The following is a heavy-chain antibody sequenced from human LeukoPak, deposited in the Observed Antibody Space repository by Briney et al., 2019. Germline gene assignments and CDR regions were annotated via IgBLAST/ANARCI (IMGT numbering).Heavy chain of an antibody. V-gene: IGHV3-21*01. CDR1: GFTYSSYS. CDR2: ISSTSNYM. Sequence: KPGGSLRLSCAASGFTYSSYSMNWVRQAPGKGLEWVSSISSTSNYMYYADSVKGRFTISRDNAKNSVYLQMNSLRAEDTAVYYCARGAAAGLDYWGQGTLVTVSS. CDR3: ARGAAAGLDY. J-gene: IGHJ4*02. D-gene: IGHD6-13*01.